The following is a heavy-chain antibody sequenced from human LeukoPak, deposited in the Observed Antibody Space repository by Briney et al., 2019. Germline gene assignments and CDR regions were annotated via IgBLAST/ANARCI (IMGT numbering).Heavy chain of an antibody. CDR2: IYYSGST. J-gene: IGHJ3*02. CDR1: GGSISSSSYY. D-gene: IGHD1-14*01. CDR3: ARPGISTELVAFDI. V-gene: IGHV4-39*01. Sequence: SETLSLTCTVSGGSISSSSYYWGWIRQPPGKGLEWIGSIYYSGSTYYNPSLKSRVTISVDTSKNQFSLKLSSVTAADTAVYYCARPGISTELVAFDIWGQGTMVTVSS.